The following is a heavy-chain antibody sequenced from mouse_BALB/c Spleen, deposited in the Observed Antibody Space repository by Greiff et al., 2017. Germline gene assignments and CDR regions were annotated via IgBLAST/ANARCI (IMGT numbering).Heavy chain of an antibody. CDR2: ISSGGSYT. D-gene: IGHD1-1*01. J-gene: IGHJ4*01. CDR1: GFTFSSYG. CDR3: ARQGNYYGSSSLYAMDY. V-gene: IGHV5-6*01. Sequence: EVQGVESGGDLVKPGGSLKLSCAASGFTFSSYGMSWVRQTPDKRLEWVATISSGGSYTYYPDSVKGRFTISRDNAKNTLYLQMSSLKSEDTAMYYCARQGNYYGSSSLYAMDYWGQGTSVTVSS.